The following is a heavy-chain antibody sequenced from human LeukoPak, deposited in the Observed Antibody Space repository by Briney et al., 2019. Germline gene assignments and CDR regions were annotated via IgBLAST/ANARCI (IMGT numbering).Heavy chain of an antibody. CDR2: IYYSGST. V-gene: IGHV4-61*01. CDR3: ARDGDSSGWYYFDY. D-gene: IGHD6-19*01. J-gene: IGHJ4*02. Sequence: SETLSLTCTASGGSVSSGSYYWSWIRQPPGKGLEWIGYIYYSGSTNYNPSLKSRVTISVDTSKNQFSLKLSSVTAADTAVYYCARDGDSSGWYYFDYWGQGTLVTVSS. CDR1: GGSVSSGSYY.